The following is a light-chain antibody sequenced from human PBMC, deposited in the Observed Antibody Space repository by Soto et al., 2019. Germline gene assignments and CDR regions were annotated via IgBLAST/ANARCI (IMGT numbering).Light chain of an antibody. V-gene: IGKV1-5*01. CDR3: QQYKSYSPT. Sequence: DIQMTQSPSTLSASVGDRVTITCRASQSISSWLAWYQQKPGKAPKILIYDASSLESGVPSRFSGSGSGTEFTLTISSLQPDDFATYFCQQYKSYSPTFGQGTKVDIK. CDR1: QSISSW. J-gene: IGKJ1*01. CDR2: DAS.